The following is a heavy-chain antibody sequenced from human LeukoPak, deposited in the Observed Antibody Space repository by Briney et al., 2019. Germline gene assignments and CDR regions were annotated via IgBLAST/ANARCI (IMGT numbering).Heavy chain of an antibody. D-gene: IGHD2-2*02. CDR1: GGSISSYY. V-gene: IGHV4-4*07. J-gene: IGHJ6*02. CDR3: ARDEVVVVPAAIVVDYYYYGMDV. Sequence: SETLSLTCTVSGGSISSYYWSWIRQPAGKGLEWIGRIYTSGSTNYNPSLKMRVTMSVDTSKNQFSLKLSSVTAADTAVYYCARDEVVVVPAAIVVDYYYYGMDVWGQGTTVTVSS. CDR2: IYTSGST.